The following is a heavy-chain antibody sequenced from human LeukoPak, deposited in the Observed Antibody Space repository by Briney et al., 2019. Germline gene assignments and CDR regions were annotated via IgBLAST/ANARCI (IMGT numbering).Heavy chain of an antibody. V-gene: IGHV1-2*02. D-gene: IGHD1-26*01. CDR2: INPNSGGT. J-gene: IGHJ5*02. Sequence: ASVKVSCKASGYTFTGYYMHWVRQAPGQGLEWMGWINPNSGGTNYAQKLQGRVTMTTDTSTSTAYMELRSLRSDDTAVYYCARGSGSYHNWFDPWGQGTLVTVSS. CDR1: GYTFTGYY. CDR3: ARGSGSYHNWFDP.